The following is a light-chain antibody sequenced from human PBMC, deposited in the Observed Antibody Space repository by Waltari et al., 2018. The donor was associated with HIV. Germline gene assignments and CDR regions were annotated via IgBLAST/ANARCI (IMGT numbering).Light chain of an antibody. Sequence: QSVLTQPPSASGTPGPGVTISCSGRNANVGSNSANWYQQVPGTAPKLLIYSNNQRPSGVPDRFSGSKSGNSASLAISGLRSEDEADYYCAAWDDSRNGEVIFGGGTKLTVL. J-gene: IGLJ2*01. CDR3: AAWDDSRNGEVI. V-gene: IGLV1-44*01. CDR2: SNN. CDR1: NANVGSNS.